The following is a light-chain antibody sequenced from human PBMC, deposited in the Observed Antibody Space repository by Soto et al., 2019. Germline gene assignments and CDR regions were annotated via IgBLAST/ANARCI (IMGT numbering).Light chain of an antibody. J-gene: IGKJ5*01. V-gene: IGKV3-15*01. Sequence: EVVLTQSPATLSVSPGERATLSCRASQSISSNLAWFQQKPGQAPRLLMYSSSTRATGIPARFSGSGAGTGFTLTISSLQSEDFAVYYCQQFSNWPPITFGQGTRLEI. CDR1: QSISSN. CDR3: QQFSNWPPIT. CDR2: SSS.